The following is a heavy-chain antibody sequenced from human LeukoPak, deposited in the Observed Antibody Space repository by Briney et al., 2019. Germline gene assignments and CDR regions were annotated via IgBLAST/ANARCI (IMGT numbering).Heavy chain of an antibody. Sequence: SETLSLTCTVSGGSISSYYWSWIRQPPGKGLEWIGSSYYSGSTYYNPSLKSRVTVSVDTSKNQFSLKLTSVTAADTAVYYCARIIGTRSYYFDYWGQGTLVTVSS. J-gene: IGHJ4*02. CDR1: GGSISSYY. D-gene: IGHD3-10*01. CDR3: ARIIGTRSYYFDY. CDR2: SYYSGST. V-gene: IGHV4-39*01.